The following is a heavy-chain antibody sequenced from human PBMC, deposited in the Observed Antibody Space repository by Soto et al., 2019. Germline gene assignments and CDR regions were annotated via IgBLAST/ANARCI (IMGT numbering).Heavy chain of an antibody. D-gene: IGHD3-22*01. Sequence: ASVKVSCKASGYTFTSYGISWVRQAPGQGLEWMGWISAYNGNTNYAQKLQGRVTMTTDTSTSTAYLQWSSLKASDTAMYYCARRLNAFDIWGQGTMVTVSS. CDR2: ISAYNGNT. CDR1: GYTFTSYG. V-gene: IGHV1-18*01. J-gene: IGHJ3*02. CDR3: ARRLNAFDI.